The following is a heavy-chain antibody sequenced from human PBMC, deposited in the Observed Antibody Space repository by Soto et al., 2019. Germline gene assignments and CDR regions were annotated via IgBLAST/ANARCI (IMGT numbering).Heavy chain of an antibody. CDR1: GGTFSSYA. V-gene: IGHV1-69*01. J-gene: IGHJ3*02. CDR2: IIPIFGTA. Sequence: QVQLVQSGAEVKKPGSSVKVSCKASGGTFSSYAISWVRQAPGQGLEWIGGIIPIFGTANYAQKFQGRVTITADESTSTAYMELSSLRSEDTAVYYCAIGRAGMATILDAFDIWGQGTMVTVSS. D-gene: IGHD5-12*01. CDR3: AIGRAGMATILDAFDI.